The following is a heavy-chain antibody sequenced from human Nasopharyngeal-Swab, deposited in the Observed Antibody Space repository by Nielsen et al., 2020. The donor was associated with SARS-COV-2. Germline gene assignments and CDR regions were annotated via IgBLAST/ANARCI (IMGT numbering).Heavy chain of an antibody. V-gene: IGHV4-4*02. CDR1: GGSISSSNW. J-gene: IGHJ3*02. CDR2: IYHSGNT. Sequence: SETLSLTCAVSGGSISSSNWWNWVRQPPGKGLEWIGEIYHSGNTNYNPSLESRVTISVDKSKNQFSLRLSSVTAADTAVYYCARGSGDTIFGVVIIGAFDIWGQGTMVTVSS. CDR3: ARGSGDTIFGVVIIGAFDI. D-gene: IGHD3-3*01.